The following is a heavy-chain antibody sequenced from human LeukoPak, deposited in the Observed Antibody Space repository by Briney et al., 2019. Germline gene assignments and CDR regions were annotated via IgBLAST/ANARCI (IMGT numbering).Heavy chain of an antibody. CDR1: GGSMSSENEY. CDR3: ATLSLYYYDSSGISFDY. Sequence: SETLSLTCSVSGGSMSSENEYWGWIRQTPGKGLEWIGSVYNTGGTDYNPSLKSRVTISVDTSKNQFSLKLSSVTAADTAVYYCATLSLYYYDSSGISFDYWGQGTLVTVSS. V-gene: IGHV4-39*01. CDR2: VYNTGGT. D-gene: IGHD3-22*01. J-gene: IGHJ4*02.